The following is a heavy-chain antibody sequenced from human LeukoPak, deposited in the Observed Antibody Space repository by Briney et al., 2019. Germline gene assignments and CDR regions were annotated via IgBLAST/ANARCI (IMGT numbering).Heavy chain of an antibody. J-gene: IGHJ6*03. CDR1: GGSISSGSYY. D-gene: IGHD3-9*01. CDR2: IYTSVST. V-gene: IGHV4-61*02. Sequence: PSETLSLTCTVSGGSISSGSYYWSWLRQPAGKGLEWIGRIYTSVSTNYNPSLKSRVTISVDTSKNQFSLQLSSVTAADTAVYYCARLLRYFDAYYYYMDVWGKGTTVTISS. CDR3: ARLLRYFDAYYYYMDV.